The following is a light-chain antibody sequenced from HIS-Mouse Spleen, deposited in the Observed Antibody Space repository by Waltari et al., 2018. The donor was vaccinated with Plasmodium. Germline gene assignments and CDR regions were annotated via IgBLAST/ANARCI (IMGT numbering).Light chain of an antibody. J-gene: IGLJ3*02. Sequence: QSVLTQPPSASGTPGQRVTISCSGSSSNIGSNYVYWYQQPPRTAPKLLIDRNNQRHSGVPDRFAGSKAGTSAPLAIRGRRSEDEADYYCAAGDDSLSGPWVFGGGTKLTVL. CDR2: RNN. V-gene: IGLV1-47*01. CDR1: SSNIGSNY. CDR3: AAGDDSLSGPWV.